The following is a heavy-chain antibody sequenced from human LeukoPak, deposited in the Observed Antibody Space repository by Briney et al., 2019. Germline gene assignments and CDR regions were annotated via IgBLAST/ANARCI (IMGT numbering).Heavy chain of an antibody. Sequence: GGSLRLSCAASGFTFTSHWMSWVRQAPGKGLEWVARMNLDGSEKYYVDSVKGRFTISRDNAKTSLYLEMNSLGDEDTALYYCAREATYCTNGVCYTRFDYWGQGTLVTVSS. CDR3: AREATYCTNGVCYTRFDY. CDR1: GFTFTSHW. J-gene: IGHJ4*02. CDR2: MNLDGSEK. D-gene: IGHD2-8*01. V-gene: IGHV3-7*01.